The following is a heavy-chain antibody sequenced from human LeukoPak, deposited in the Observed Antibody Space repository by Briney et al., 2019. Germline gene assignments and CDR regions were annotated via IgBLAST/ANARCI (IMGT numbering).Heavy chain of an antibody. CDR3: ARGRNSAFDI. J-gene: IGHJ3*02. D-gene: IGHD1-14*01. Sequence: PSQTLSLTCAISGDSVSNNNGVAWNWIRQSPSRGLEWLGRTYYRSTWYNDYAVSVKSRKTITPNTSKNQFSLQLNCLTREDTAVYYCARGRNSAFDIWGQGTMVTVSS. V-gene: IGHV6-1*01. CDR2: TYYRSTWYN. CDR1: GDSVSNNNGVA.